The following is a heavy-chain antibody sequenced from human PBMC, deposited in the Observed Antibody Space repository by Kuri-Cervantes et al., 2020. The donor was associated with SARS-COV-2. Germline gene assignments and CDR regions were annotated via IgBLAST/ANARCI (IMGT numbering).Heavy chain of an antibody. CDR1: GGSISSYY. Sequence: SESLSLTCTVSGGSISSYYWSWVRQPPGKGLEWIGNIHYSGNTNYTHSLKSRVTISVDTSKNQLSLRLGSVTAADTAVYYCAGGVGDTAMGYSMDVWGLGSTVTVSS. D-gene: IGHD5-18*01. CDR2: IHYSGNT. CDR3: AGGVGDTAMGYSMDV. J-gene: IGHJ6*02. V-gene: IGHV4-59*01.